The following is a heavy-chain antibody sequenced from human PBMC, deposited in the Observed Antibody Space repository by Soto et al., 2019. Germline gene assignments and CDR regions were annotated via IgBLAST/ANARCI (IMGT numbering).Heavy chain of an antibody. J-gene: IGHJ6*02. V-gene: IGHV4-30-2*01. CDR1: GGSISSGGDS. D-gene: IGHD5-12*01. Sequence: PSETLSLTCAVSGGSISSGGDSWSWIRQPPGKGLEWIGYIYHSGSTYYNPSLKSRVTISVDRSKNQFSLKLSSVTAADTAVYYCARGYSGRDYYGMDVWGQGTTVTVSS. CDR2: IYHSGST. CDR3: ARGYSGRDYYGMDV.